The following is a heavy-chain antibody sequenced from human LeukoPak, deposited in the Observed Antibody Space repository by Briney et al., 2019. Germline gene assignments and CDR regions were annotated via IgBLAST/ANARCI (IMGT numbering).Heavy chain of an antibody. CDR2: INPNSGGT. V-gene: IGHV1-2*02. CDR1: GYTFTSYA. CDR3: ARVEYSSSSVYDY. J-gene: IGHJ4*02. Sequence: GASVKVSCKASGYTFTSYAMNWVRQAPGQGLEWMGWINPNSGGTNYAQKFQGRVTMARDTSISTAYMELSRLRSDDTAVYYCARVEYSSSSVYDYWGQGTLVTVSS. D-gene: IGHD6-6*01.